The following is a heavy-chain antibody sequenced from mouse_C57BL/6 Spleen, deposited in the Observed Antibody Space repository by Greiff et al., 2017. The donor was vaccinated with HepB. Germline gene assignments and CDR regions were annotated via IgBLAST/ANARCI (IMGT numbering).Heavy chain of an antibody. CDR1: GYTFTSYW. J-gene: IGHJ4*01. D-gene: IGHD2-2*01. V-gene: IGHV1-52*01. Sequence: VKLQQPGAELVRPGSSVKLSCKASGYTFTSYWMHWVKQRPIQGLEWIGNIDPSDSETHYNQKFKDKATLTVDKSSSTAYMQLSSLTSEDSAVYYCASLHGYEGLDYWGQGTSVTVSS. CDR3: ASLHGYEGLDY. CDR2: IDPSDSET.